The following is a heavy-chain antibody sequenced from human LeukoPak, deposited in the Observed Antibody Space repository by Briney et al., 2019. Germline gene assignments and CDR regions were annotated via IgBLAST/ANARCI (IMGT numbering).Heavy chain of an antibody. D-gene: IGHD6-13*01. J-gene: IGHJ4*02. Sequence: ETLSLTCAVYGGSFSGYYWSWIRQPPGKGLEWVSGISGSGGSTYYADSVKGRFTISRDNSKNTLYLQMNSLRAEDTAVYYCAKDISSSKSYYFDYWGQGTLVTVSS. CDR2: ISGSGGST. CDR1: GGSFSGYY. CDR3: AKDISSSKSYYFDY. V-gene: IGHV3-23*01.